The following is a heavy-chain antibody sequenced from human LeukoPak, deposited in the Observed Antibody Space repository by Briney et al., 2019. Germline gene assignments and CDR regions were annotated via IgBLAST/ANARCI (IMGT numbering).Heavy chain of an antibody. Sequence: PGGSLRLTCAASGFTFSSYAMSWVRLAPGKGLEWVSAISGSGGTTYYADSVKGRFTISRDNSKNTLYLQMNSLRAEDTAVYYCAKDPGRYSSSSGLLDYWGQGALVTVSS. J-gene: IGHJ4*02. CDR3: AKDPGRYSSSSGLLDY. CDR1: GFTFSSYA. CDR2: ISGSGGTT. D-gene: IGHD6-6*01. V-gene: IGHV3-23*01.